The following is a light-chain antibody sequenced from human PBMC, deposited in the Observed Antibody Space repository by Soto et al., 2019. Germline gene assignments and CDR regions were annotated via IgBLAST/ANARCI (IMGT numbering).Light chain of an antibody. CDR3: QQLFDSPIT. V-gene: IGKV1-9*01. CDR1: QGISSY. J-gene: IGKJ5*01. Sequence: IQLTQPPSSLSASGGDRATITCRASQGISSYLAWDQQKPGKAPKLLIYAVSTLESGVQSRFSATVSGTEFSLTITSLQPEDFATYYCQQLFDSPITFGQGTRLEIK. CDR2: AVS.